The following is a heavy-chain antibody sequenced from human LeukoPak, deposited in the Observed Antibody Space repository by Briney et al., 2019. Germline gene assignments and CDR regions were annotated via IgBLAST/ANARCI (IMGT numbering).Heavy chain of an antibody. J-gene: IGHJ4*02. CDR1: GFTFDDYA. Sequence: GGSLRLSCAASGFTFDDYAVHWVRQAPGKGLEWVSGISWNSGSIGYADSVKGRFTISRDNAKNSLYLQMNSLRAEDTALYYCAKAEALLWFGELSGYFDYWGQGTLVTVSS. CDR2: ISWNSGSI. CDR3: AKAEALLWFGELSGYFDY. V-gene: IGHV3-9*01. D-gene: IGHD3-10*01.